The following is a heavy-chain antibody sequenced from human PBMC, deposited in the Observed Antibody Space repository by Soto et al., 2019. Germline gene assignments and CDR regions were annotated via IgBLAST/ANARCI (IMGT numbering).Heavy chain of an antibody. V-gene: IGHV5-51*01. D-gene: IGHD3-22*01. CDR2: IYPCDSDT. Sequence: GESLKISFKGSGYSFTSYWNGWLRQMPGKGLEWVGIIYPCDSDTIYSPSFEGQVTISADTSISTAYLLWISLEASATALSYCARQPSYYDSSGYLVPRFGYWGQGTLVTVSS. J-gene: IGHJ4*02. CDR1: GYSFTSYW. CDR3: ARQPSYYDSSGYLVPRFGY.